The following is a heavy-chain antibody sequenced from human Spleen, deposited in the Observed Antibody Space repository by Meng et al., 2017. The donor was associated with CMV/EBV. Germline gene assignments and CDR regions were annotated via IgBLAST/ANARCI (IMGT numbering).Heavy chain of an antibody. V-gene: IGHV3-23*01. Sequence: GESLKISCAASGFTFSDYGFHWVRQAPGKGLEWVSAISGSGGSTYYADSVKGRFTISRDNSKNTLYLQMNSLRAEDTAVYYCARSAKITMIVVAPFDYWGQGTLVTVSS. CDR1: GFTFSDYG. D-gene: IGHD3-22*01. CDR2: ISGSGGST. CDR3: ARSAKITMIVVAPFDY. J-gene: IGHJ4*02.